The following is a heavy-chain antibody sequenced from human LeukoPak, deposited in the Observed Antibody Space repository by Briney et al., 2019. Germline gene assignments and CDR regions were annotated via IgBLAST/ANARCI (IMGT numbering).Heavy chain of an antibody. CDR1: GFTVSSNY. CDR3: ARDPRDYGMDV. V-gene: IGHV3-66*01. Sequence: AGGSLRLSCAASGFTVSSNYMSWVRQAPGKGLEWVSVIYSGGSTYYADSVKGRFTISRDNSKNTLYLQMYSLRAEDTAVYYCARDPRDYGMDVWGQGTTVAVSS. J-gene: IGHJ6*02. CDR2: IYSGGST.